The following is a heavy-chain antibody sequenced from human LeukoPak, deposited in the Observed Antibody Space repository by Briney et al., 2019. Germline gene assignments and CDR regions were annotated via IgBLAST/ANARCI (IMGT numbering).Heavy chain of an antibody. CDR1: GFIFRSYG. D-gene: IGHD2-2*01. Sequence: GGSLRLSCAASGFIFRSYGMHWVRQTPGEGLEWVAAIWYDGRDKYYADSVKGRFTISRDDAKNSLFLQMNSLRAEDTAVYYCARDRYCSSTSCYLDFDSWGQGTLVTVST. CDR2: IWYDGRDK. J-gene: IGHJ4*02. CDR3: ARDRYCSSTSCYLDFDS. V-gene: IGHV3-33*01.